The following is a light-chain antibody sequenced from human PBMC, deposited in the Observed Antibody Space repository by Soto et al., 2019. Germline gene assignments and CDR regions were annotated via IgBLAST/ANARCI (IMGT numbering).Light chain of an antibody. J-gene: IGLJ1*01. CDR3: SSYAGSDNFV. CDR2: EVS. V-gene: IGLV2-8*01. Sequence: QSALTQPPSASGSPGQSVTISCTGTSSDVGANNDYVSWYQQHPGKVPKLMIYEVSKRPPGVPDRFSGSKSGNTASLTVSGLQADDEADYYCSSYAGSDNFVFGTGTKVTVL. CDR1: SSDVGANNDY.